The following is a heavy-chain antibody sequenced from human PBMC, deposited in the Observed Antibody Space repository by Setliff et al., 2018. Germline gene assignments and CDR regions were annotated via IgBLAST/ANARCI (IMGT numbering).Heavy chain of an antibody. Sequence: ASVKVSCKASGYTFRSYAMNWVRQAPGQGLEWMGWISTYAQNFRGRVTMTTDTSASTAYMELTSLTYDDTALYYCVRGQGPRTVVAIPFDHWGQGTLVTVSS. CDR2: ISTY. CDR3: VRGQGPRTVVAIPFDH. V-gene: IGHV1-18*01. J-gene: IGHJ4*02. CDR1: GYTFRSYA. D-gene: IGHD3-22*01.